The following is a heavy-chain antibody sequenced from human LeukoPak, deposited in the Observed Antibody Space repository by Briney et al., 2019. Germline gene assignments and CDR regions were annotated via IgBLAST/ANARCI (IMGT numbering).Heavy chain of an antibody. D-gene: IGHD3-22*01. CDR2: IIPILGIA. Sequence: SVKVSCKASGGTFSSYAISWVRQAPGQGLEWMGRIIPILGIANYAQKFQGRVTITADKSTSTAYMELSSLRSEDTAVYYCARVGSSDYYDSSGYFDYWGQGTLVTVSS. CDR1: GGTFSSYA. V-gene: IGHV1-69*04. CDR3: ARVGSSDYYDSSGYFDY. J-gene: IGHJ4*02.